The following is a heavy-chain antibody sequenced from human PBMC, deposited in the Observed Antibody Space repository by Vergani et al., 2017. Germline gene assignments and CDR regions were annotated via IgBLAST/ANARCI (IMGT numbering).Heavy chain of an antibody. D-gene: IGHD1-20*01. CDR1: GFPFSDYG. J-gene: IGHJ4*02. CDR2: ISYDGNKK. Sequence: QVQLVESGGGEVQPGRSLRLSCSAAGFPFSDYGVHWVRQAPGKGLEWVSVISYDGNKKNYADSVKGRFTISRDNSKNTLYLEMNALRAEDTAVYYCAKDRGYNWNDPFDYWGQGTLVTVSS. CDR3: AKDRGYNWNDPFDY. V-gene: IGHV3-30*18.